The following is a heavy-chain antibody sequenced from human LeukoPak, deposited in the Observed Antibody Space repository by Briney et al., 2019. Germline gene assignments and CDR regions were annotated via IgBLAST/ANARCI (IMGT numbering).Heavy chain of an antibody. V-gene: IGHV4-59*01. Sequence: SETLSLTCTVSGDSISRYYWGWIRQAPGKGLESFGFISYSGYASYDPSLKSRVTLSRDTSKNQFSLRLSSVTAADTAVYFCARGQNDYGGMVFDYWGQGILVTVSS. CDR1: GDSISRYY. J-gene: IGHJ4*02. CDR3: ARGQNDYGGMVFDY. CDR2: ISYSGYA. D-gene: IGHD4/OR15-4a*01.